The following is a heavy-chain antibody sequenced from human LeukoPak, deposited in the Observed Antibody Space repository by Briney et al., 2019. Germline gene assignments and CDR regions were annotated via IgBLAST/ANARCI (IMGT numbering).Heavy chain of an antibody. Sequence: VASVKVSCKASGYTFTGYYMHWVRQAPGQGLEWMGWINPNSGGTNYAQKFQGRVTMTRDTSISTAYMELSRLRSDDTAVYYCARERDYDYVWGSYRTGGAFDIWGQGTMVTVSS. J-gene: IGHJ3*02. CDR3: ARERDYDYVWGSYRTGGAFDI. D-gene: IGHD3-16*02. CDR1: GYTFTGYY. V-gene: IGHV1-2*02. CDR2: INPNSGGT.